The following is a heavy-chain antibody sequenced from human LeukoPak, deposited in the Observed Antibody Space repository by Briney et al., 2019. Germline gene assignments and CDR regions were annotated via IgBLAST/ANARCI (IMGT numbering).Heavy chain of an antibody. CDR1: GGSISSYY. CDR2: IYYSGST. CDR3: ARGEGYSSSWYVAHY. Sequence: SETLSLTCTVSGGSISSYYWSWIRQPPGKGLEWIGYIYYSGSTNYNPSLKSRVTISVDTSKNQFSLKLSSVTAADTALYYCARGEGYSSSWYVAHYWGQGTLVTVSS. D-gene: IGHD6-13*01. V-gene: IGHV4-59*01. J-gene: IGHJ4*02.